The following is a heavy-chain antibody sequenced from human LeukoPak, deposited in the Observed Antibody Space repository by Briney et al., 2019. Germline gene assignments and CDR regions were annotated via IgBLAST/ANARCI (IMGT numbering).Heavy chain of an antibody. CDR3: ARDYGDY. Sequence: GGSLRLSCAASGFTFSSYGMHWVRQAPGKGLEWVSAISGSGGSTDYADSVKGRFTISRDNAKNSLYLQMNSLRAEDTAVYYCARDYGDYWGQGTLVTVSS. CDR1: GFTFSSYG. J-gene: IGHJ4*02. V-gene: IGHV3-21*01. CDR2: ISGSGGST. D-gene: IGHD3-16*01.